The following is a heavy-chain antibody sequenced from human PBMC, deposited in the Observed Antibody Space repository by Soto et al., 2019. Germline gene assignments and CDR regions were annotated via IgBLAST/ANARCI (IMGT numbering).Heavy chain of an antibody. CDR2: IGGSGRTT. CDR1: AFTFNNYA. J-gene: IGHJ4*02. CDR3: AKSRYSDSSGDFYDY. Sequence: SLRLSCAASAFTFNNYAMSWVRQAPGKGLEWVSGIGGSGRTTYYADSVKGRFTISRDNSNNTLFLQMNSLRAEDTAVYYCAKSRYSDSSGDFYDYWGQGTLVTVSS. V-gene: IGHV3-23*01. D-gene: IGHD3-22*01.